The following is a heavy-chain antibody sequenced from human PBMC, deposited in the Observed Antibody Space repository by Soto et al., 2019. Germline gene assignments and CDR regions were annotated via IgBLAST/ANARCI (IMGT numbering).Heavy chain of an antibody. V-gene: IGHV3-73*01. CDR2: IKTNSNNYAT. D-gene: IGHD1-26*01. CDR3: TRHVIVGATDWFDP. Sequence: GGSLRLSCAASGFTFNASPIHWVRQASGKGLEWVGRIKTNSNNYATAYAASVRGRFTISRDDSKNTAYLQLNSLKTDDTAVYYCTRHVIVGATDWFDPWGQGTLVTVSS. J-gene: IGHJ5*02. CDR1: GFTFNASP.